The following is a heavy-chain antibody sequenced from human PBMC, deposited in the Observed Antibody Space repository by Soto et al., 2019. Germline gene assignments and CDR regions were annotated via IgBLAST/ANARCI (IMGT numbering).Heavy chain of an antibody. V-gene: IGHV3-33*01. D-gene: IGHD3-10*01. CDR1: GFTFSSYG. J-gene: IGHJ4*02. Sequence: QVQLVESGGGVVQPGRSLRLSCAASGFTFSSYGMHWVRQAPGKGLEWVAVRWYDGSNKYYADSVKGRFTISRDNSKNTLYLQMNSLRAEDTAVYYCARSSMVPYFDYWGQGTLVTVSS. CDR2: RWYDGSNK. CDR3: ARSSMVPYFDY.